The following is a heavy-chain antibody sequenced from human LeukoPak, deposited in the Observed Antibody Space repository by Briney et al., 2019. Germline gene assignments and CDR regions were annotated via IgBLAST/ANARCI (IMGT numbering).Heavy chain of an antibody. J-gene: IGHJ4*02. D-gene: IGHD6-13*01. CDR3: AKKDRIAAAGTWVDY. Sequence: GGSLRLSCAASGFTFSSYAMSWVRQAPGKGLEWVSAISGSGGSTYYADSVKGRFTISRDNSKNTLYLQMNSLRAEDMAVYYCAKKDRIAAAGTWVDYWGQGTLVTVSS. CDR2: ISGSGGST. CDR1: GFTFSSYA. V-gene: IGHV3-23*01.